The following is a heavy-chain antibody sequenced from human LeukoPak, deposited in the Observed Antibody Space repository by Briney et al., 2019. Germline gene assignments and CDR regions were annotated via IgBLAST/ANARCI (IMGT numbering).Heavy chain of an antibody. D-gene: IGHD3-3*01. Sequence: SGPTLVNPTQTLTLTCTFSGFSLSTSGVGVGWIRQPPGKALEWLALIYWDDDKRYSPSLKSRLTITKDTSKNQVVLTMTNMDPVDTATYYCAHRDYDFWSGYRPFDPWGQGTLVTVSS. CDR2: IYWDDDK. CDR1: GFSLSTSGVG. V-gene: IGHV2-5*02. J-gene: IGHJ5*02. CDR3: AHRDYDFWSGYRPFDP.